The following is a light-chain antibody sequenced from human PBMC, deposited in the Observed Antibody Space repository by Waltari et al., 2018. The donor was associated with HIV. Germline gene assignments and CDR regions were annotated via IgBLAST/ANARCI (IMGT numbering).Light chain of an antibody. Sequence: SYELAQPPSVSVSPGQTAIFSCSGDELGNKDACWYQQKPGQSPVLVIFQSKRRPSGIPERFSGSNSGNTATLTISGAQAVDEADYYCQAWDSNTAVFGGGTKLTVL. J-gene: IGLJ2*01. CDR2: QSK. V-gene: IGLV3-1*01. CDR1: ELGNKD. CDR3: QAWDSNTAV.